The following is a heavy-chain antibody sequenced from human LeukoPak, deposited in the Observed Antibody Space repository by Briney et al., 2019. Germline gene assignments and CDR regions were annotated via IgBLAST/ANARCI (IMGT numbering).Heavy chain of an antibody. CDR2: ISSGGNTE. J-gene: IGHJ4*02. V-gene: IGHV3-48*03. Sequence: GGSLRLSCTASGSSLTNYEMNWVRQTPGKGLEWVSHISSGGNTEYYADSVRGRFTMARDNAKNSLFLQMNSLRAEDTAIYYCARDTVNGPFVISLDYWGQGALVTVSS. CDR1: GSSLTNYE. D-gene: IGHD2-8*01. CDR3: ARDTVNGPFVISLDY.